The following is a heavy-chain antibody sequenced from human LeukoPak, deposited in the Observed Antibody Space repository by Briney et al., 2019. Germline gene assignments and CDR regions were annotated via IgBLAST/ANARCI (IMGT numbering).Heavy chain of an antibody. CDR3: ARGGSIFGDYLSDY. V-gene: IGHV4-59*08. CDR1: GGSLSNYC. D-gene: IGHD4-17*01. CDR2: IYYNGNT. Sequence: SETLSLTCIVPGGSLSNYCWSWIRQPPGKGLGWIGYIYYNGNTNYNPSLKSRVTISVDTSKNQFSLKLSSVTAADTAVYYCARGGSIFGDYLSDYWGQGTLVTVSS. J-gene: IGHJ4*02.